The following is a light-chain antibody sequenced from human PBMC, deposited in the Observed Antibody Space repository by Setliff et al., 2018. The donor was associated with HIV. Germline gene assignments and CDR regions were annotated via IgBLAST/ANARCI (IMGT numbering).Light chain of an antibody. Sequence: QSALTQPPSASGSPGQSVTISCTGTSSDVGGHNYVSWYQHHPGKAPKVMIYEVSNRPSGVSNRFSGSKSGNTATLTISGLQAEDEADYYCSSYTNSVPRVFGTGTKVT. J-gene: IGLJ1*01. CDR2: EVS. V-gene: IGLV2-14*01. CDR1: SSDVGGHNY. CDR3: SSYTNSVPRV.